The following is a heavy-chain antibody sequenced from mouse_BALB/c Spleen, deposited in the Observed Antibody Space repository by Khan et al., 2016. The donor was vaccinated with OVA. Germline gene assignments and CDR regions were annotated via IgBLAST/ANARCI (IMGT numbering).Heavy chain of an antibody. CDR1: GYTFTSYW. CDR3: TRRNWDVAWFAY. V-gene: IGHV1-5*01. Sequence: VQLQQSGTVLARPGASVKMSCKASGYTFTSYWMHWVKQRPGQGLEWIGDIYPGNTDTNYNQKFKGKAKLTAVTSTRTAYMELYSLKNEDSVVEYCTRRNWDVAWFAYWGQGTRVTVSA. D-gene: IGHD4-1*01. J-gene: IGHJ3*01. CDR2: IYPGNTDT.